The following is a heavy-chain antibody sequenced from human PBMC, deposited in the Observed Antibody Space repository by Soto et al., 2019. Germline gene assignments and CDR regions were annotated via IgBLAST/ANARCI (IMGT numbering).Heavy chain of an antibody. Sequence: QVQLQESGPGLVKPSGTLSLTCAVSGGSMSSGYWWSWVRQPPGKGLEWIGEIYHSGSTNYNPSLKSRGTISVDKSKNQFSLKLSSVTAADTAVYYCARGDDPHFYYGMAVWGQGTTVTVSS. CDR2: IYHSGST. J-gene: IGHJ6*02. D-gene: IGHD1-1*01. CDR1: GGSMSSGYW. CDR3: ARGDDPHFYYGMAV. V-gene: IGHV4-4*02.